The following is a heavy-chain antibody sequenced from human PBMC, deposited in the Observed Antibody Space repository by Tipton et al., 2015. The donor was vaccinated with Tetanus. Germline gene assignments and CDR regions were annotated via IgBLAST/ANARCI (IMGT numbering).Heavy chain of an antibody. Sequence: SLRLSCAASGFTFSNYWMHWVRQAPGKGLVWVSRIDSDGSSPRYADSVKGRFTISRDNAKNTLYLQMNSLRDEDTAVYYCAREATFYYDGSGYRDYWGQGTPVTVSS. CDR2: IDSDGSSP. D-gene: IGHD3-22*01. J-gene: IGHJ4*02. CDR1: GFTFSNYW. CDR3: AREATFYYDGSGYRDY. V-gene: IGHV3-74*01.